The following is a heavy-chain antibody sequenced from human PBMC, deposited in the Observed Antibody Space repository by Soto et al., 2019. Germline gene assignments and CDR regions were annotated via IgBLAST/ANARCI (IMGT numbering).Heavy chain of an antibody. Sequence: EVQLVESGGGLVQPGGSLRLSCVVSGLTFSNYWMSWVRQAPGKGLEWVANINQDGSESYYVDSVKGRFTIPRDNAKNTLYLQMTSPRAEDTAVYYCARPARECSSSGCANGGQGTLVTVSS. D-gene: IGHD2-2*01. CDR1: GLTFSNYW. CDR2: INQDGSES. J-gene: IGHJ4*02. V-gene: IGHV3-7*01. CDR3: ARPARECSSSGCAN.